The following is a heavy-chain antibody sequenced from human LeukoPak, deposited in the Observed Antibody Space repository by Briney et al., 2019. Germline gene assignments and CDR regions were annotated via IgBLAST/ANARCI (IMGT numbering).Heavy chain of an antibody. Sequence: PSQTLSLTCAVSGGSISSGGYSWSWIRQPPGKGLEWIGYIYHSGSTYYNPSLKSRVTISVDRSKNQFSLKLSSVTAADTAVYYCASFHDYGDYDIDYWGQGTLVTVSS. V-gene: IGHV4-30-2*01. CDR1: GGSISSGGYS. D-gene: IGHD4-17*01. CDR2: IYHSGST. CDR3: ASFHDYGDYDIDY. J-gene: IGHJ4*02.